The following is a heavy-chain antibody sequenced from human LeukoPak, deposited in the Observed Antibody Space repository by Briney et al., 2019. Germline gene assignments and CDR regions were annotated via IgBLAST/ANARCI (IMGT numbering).Heavy chain of an antibody. CDR3: VRGGWNHAMDV. Sequence: NPGGSLRLSCAASGFTFSSYSMNWVRQAPGKGLEWVSSISSSSSYIYYADSVKGRSTISRDNAKNTVSLQMNSLRVEDTAVYYCVRGGWNHAMDVWGRGTTVTVSS. J-gene: IGHJ6*02. CDR1: GFTFSSYS. D-gene: IGHD1-1*01. V-gene: IGHV3-21*01. CDR2: ISSSSSYI.